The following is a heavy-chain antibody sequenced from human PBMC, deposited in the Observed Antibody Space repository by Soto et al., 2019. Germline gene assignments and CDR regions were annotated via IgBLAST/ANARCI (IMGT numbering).Heavy chain of an antibody. D-gene: IGHD1-26*01. CDR3: ERDSFGLGVDY. Sequence: GGSLRLSCAASGFTLSSYWISWVRQAPGKGLEWVANIKQDGSEKYYVDSVKGRFTISRDNAKNSLYLQMNSLRDEDTAVYYCERDSFGLGVDYWGQGTLVTVSS. J-gene: IGHJ4*02. CDR2: IKQDGSEK. V-gene: IGHV3-7*01. CDR1: GFTLSSYW.